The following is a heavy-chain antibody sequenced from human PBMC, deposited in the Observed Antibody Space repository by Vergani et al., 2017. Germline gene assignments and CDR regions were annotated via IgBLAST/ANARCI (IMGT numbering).Heavy chain of an antibody. V-gene: IGHV3-30*04. CDR2: ISYDGSNK. D-gene: IGHD6-6*01. CDR3: ARDQGEYSSSWFDY. CDR1: GFTFSSYA. Sequence: QVQLVESGGGVVQPGRSLRLSCAASGFTFSSYAMHWVRQAPGKGLEWVAGISYDGSNKYYADAVKGRFTISRDNSKNTLYLQMNSLRAEDTAVYYCARDQGEYSSSWFDYWGQGTLVTVSS. J-gene: IGHJ4*02.